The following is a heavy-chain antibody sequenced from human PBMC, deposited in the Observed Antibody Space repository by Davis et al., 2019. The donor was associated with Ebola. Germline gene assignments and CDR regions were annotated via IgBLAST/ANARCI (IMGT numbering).Heavy chain of an antibody. CDR1: GYTFTSYG. V-gene: IGHV1-18*01. CDR3: ARGHCTNSVCSTVGWYDP. CDR2: ISAYNGNT. Sequence: ASVKVSCKASGYTFTSYGISWVRQAPGQGLEWMGWISAYNGNTNYAQNFQDRVTMTRDTSTSTVYMELSSLRSEDTAVYYCARGHCTNSVCSTVGWYDPWGQGTLVTVSS. J-gene: IGHJ5*02. D-gene: IGHD2-8*01.